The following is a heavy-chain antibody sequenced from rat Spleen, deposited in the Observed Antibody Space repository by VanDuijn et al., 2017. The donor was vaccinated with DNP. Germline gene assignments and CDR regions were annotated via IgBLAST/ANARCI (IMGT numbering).Heavy chain of an antibody. D-gene: IGHD1-7*01. CDR2: IIYDGGRT. J-gene: IGHJ2*01. CDR3: TSHHTTGDFDY. V-gene: IGHV5S10*01. Sequence: EVQLVESGGGFIQPGGSLKLSCTASEFTFSDYHMAWVRQAPKKGLEWVANIIYDGGRTYYRDSVKGRFTISRDNAKNTLYLQMESLMSEDTATYYCTSHHTTGDFDYWGQGVMVTVSS. CDR1: EFTFSDYH.